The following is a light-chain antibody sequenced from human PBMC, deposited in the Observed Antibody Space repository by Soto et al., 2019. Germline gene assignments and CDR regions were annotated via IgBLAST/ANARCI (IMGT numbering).Light chain of an antibody. CDR3: QQYNNWPRT. J-gene: IGKJ1*01. CDR2: GAS. CDR1: QSVTSK. Sequence: EIVMTQSPATLSVSPGARAPLSCRASQSVTSKLVWYQQHPGQAPRLLIYGASTRATGIPARFSGSGSGTEFTLTISSLQSEDFAVYYCQQYNNWPRTFGQGTKVDNK. V-gene: IGKV3-15*01.